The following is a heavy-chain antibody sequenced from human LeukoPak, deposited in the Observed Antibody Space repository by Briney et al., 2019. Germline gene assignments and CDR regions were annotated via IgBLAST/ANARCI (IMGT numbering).Heavy chain of an antibody. CDR2: IYYSGST. CDR3: ASAVRRGYALTVGKDYFDY. D-gene: IGHD5-12*01. CDR1: GGSISSSSYY. J-gene: IGHJ4*02. V-gene: IGHV4-39*01. Sequence: LETLSLTCTVSGGSISSSSYYWGWIRQPPGKGLEWIGSIYYSGSTYYNPSLKSRVTISVDTSKNQFSLKLSSVTAADTAVYYCASAVRRGYALTVGKDYFDYWGQGTLVTVSS.